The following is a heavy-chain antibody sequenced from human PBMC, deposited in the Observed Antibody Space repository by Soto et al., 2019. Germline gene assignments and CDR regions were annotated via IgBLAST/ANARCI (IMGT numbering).Heavy chain of an antibody. CDR2: INHSGST. J-gene: IGHJ4*02. D-gene: IGHD7-27*01. V-gene: IGHV4-34*01. CDR3: ARGWGRIFDY. CDR1: GGSFSGYY. Sequence: QVQLQQWGAGLLKPSETLSLTCAVYGGSFSGYYWNWIRQPPGKGLEWIGEINHSGSTNYNPSLKSRVTISVDTSKTQFSLQLSSVTAADTAVYYCARGWGRIFDYWGQGTLVTVSS.